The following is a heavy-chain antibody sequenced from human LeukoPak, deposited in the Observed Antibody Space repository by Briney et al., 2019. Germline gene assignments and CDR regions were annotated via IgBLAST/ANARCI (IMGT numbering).Heavy chain of an antibody. J-gene: IGHJ6*02. Sequence: GGSLRLSCAASGFTFSGSAMHWVRQASGKGLEWVGRIRSKANSYATAYAASVKGRFTISRDDSKNTAYLQMNSLKTKDTAVYYCTSPPGYYDSSGPNSYYYYGMDVWGQGTTVTVSS. D-gene: IGHD3-22*01. V-gene: IGHV3-73*01. CDR1: GFTFSGSA. CDR3: TSPPGYYDSSGPNSYYYYGMDV. CDR2: IRSKANSYAT.